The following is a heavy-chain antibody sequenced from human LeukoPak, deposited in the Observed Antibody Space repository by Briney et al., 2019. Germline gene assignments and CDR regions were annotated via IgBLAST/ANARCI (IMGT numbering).Heavy chain of an antibody. Sequence: GGSLRLSCGASGFTFSSYTMSWVRQAPGKGLEWVSFISSRSNYIYYADSVKGRFTISRDNAKNSLYLQMNSLRAEDTAVYYCARSYSSSWYYYYYYMDVWGKGTTVTVSS. CDR3: ARSYSSSWYYYYYYMDV. V-gene: IGHV3-21*01. CDR1: GFTFSSYT. J-gene: IGHJ6*03. CDR2: ISSRSNYI. D-gene: IGHD6-13*01.